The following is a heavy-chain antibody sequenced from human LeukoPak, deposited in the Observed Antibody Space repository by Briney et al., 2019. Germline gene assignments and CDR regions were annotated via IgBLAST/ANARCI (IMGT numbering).Heavy chain of an antibody. D-gene: IGHD3-10*01. CDR3: ARRLRWHYYGSGSSNWFDP. V-gene: IGHV4-34*01. CDR2: INHSGST. J-gene: IGHJ5*02. CDR1: GGSFSGYY. Sequence: PSETLSLTCAVYGGSFSGYYWSWVRQPPGKGLEWIGEINHSGSTNYNPSLKSRVTISVDTSKNQFSLKLSSVTAADTAVYYCARRLRWHYYGSGSSNWFDPWGQGTLVTVSS.